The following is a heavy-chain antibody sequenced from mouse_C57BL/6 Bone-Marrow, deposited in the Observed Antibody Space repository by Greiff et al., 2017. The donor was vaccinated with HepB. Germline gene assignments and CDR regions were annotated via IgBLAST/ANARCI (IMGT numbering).Heavy chain of an antibody. D-gene: IGHD1-1*01. CDR1: GFTFSDAW. V-gene: IGHV6-6*01. CDR2: IRNKANNHAT. Sequence: EVKVEESGGGLVQPGGSMKLSCAASGFTFSDAWMDWVRQSPEKGLEWVAEIRNKANNHATYYAESVKGRFTISRDDSKSSVYRQMNSLRAEDTGIYYCTGRITTVVAPYYFDYWGQGTTLTVSS. CDR3: TGRITTVVAPYYFDY. J-gene: IGHJ2*01.